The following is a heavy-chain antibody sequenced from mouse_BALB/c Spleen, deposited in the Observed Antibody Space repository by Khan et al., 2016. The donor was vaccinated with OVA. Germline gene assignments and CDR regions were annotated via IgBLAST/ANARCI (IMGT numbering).Heavy chain of an antibody. D-gene: IGHD1-1*02. J-gene: IGHJ3*01. CDR1: GYTFTAYW. Sequence: VQLQQSGAELAKPGASVKMSCKASGYTFTAYWIHWVKQRPGQGLEWIGYIDPSTGYTEYNQKFKDKATLTTDKSSSTAYMQLNSLTSEDSAVXYCARRGLSGIFAYWGQGTLVTVSA. V-gene: IGHV1-7*01. CDR3: ARRGLSGIFAY. CDR2: IDPSTGYT.